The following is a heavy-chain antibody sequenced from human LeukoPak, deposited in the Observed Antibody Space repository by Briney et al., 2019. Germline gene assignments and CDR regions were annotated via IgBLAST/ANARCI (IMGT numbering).Heavy chain of an antibody. D-gene: IGHD3-22*01. CDR1: GYSFSDYW. J-gene: IGHJ5*02. CDR2: IYPGDSDT. CDR3: ARQPEYYYDSSGYQDGYNWFDP. Sequence: GESLKISCKGSGYSFSDYWIGWVRQMPGKGLEWMGIIYPGDSDTRYSPSFQGQVTISADKSISTAYLQWSSLKASDTAMYYCARQPEYYYDSSGYQDGYNWFDPWGQGTLVTVSS. V-gene: IGHV5-51*01.